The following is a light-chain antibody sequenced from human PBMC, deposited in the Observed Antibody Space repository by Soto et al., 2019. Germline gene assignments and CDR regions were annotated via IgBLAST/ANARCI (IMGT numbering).Light chain of an antibody. V-gene: IGLV2-14*01. CDR1: KGDIGSYNP. CDR2: EVT. CDR3: SSYTNINTRACV. J-gene: IGLJ1*01. Sequence: SAPTQPASVSGSPGQSGTISCTGNKGDIGSYNPVSWYQQHPGKAPKLIIYEVTDRPSGVSNRFSGSKSGNTAYLTISGLKAEDEAEYYCSSYTNINTRACVFGTGTKVTVL.